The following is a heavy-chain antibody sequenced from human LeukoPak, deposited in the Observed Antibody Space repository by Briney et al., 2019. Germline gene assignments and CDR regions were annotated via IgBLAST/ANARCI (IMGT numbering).Heavy chain of an antibody. D-gene: IGHD6-19*01. V-gene: IGHV3-21*01. CDR1: GFTFSSYS. J-gene: IGHJ5*02. Sequence: TGGSLRLSCAASGFTFSSYSMNWVHQAPGKGLEWVSSISSSSSYIYYADSVKGRFTISRDNAKNSLYLQMNSLRAEDTAVYYCARDPSRIAVAGTRVSWFDPWGQGTLVTVSS. CDR3: ARDPSRIAVAGTRVSWFDP. CDR2: ISSSSSYI.